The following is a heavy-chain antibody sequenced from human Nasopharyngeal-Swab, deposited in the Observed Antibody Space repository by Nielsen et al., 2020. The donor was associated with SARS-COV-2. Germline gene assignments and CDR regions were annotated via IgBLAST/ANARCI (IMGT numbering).Heavy chain of an antibody. J-gene: IGHJ4*02. CDR3: AREGRGIAAPGLDY. CDR2: IYYRGST. Sequence: SETLSLTCSLFGGSISSSSYYWGWILQPPGKGLEWIGSIYYRGSTYYNPSLKSRVTISIDTSKNHFSLKLSSVPAADTAVYYCAREGRGIAAPGLDYWGQGTLVTVSS. CDR1: GGSISSSSYY. D-gene: IGHD6-13*01. V-gene: IGHV4-39*07.